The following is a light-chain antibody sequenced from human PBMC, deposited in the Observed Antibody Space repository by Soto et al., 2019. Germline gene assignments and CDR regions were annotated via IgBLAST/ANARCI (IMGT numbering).Light chain of an antibody. Sequence: QSALTQPPSASGSPGQSVTISCTGTSSAIGGYNYVSWYQQHPGKAPKLMIHEVSKRPSGVPDRFSGSKSGNTASLTVSGLQAEDEADYYCSSFAGSNDRVVFGGGTKVTVL. CDR1: SSAIGGYNY. CDR3: SSFAGSNDRVV. CDR2: EVS. J-gene: IGLJ2*01. V-gene: IGLV2-8*01.